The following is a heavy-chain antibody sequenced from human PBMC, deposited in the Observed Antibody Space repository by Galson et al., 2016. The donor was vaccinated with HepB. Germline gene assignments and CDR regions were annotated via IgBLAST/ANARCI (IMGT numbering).Heavy chain of an antibody. Sequence: SLRLSCAASGFTFRSYAMSWVRQAPGKGLEWVSSISGSGGSTYYADSVRGRFTISRDNSKNTLHLHMNSLRVDDTAVYYCANLGSGSFRWYFYGMEVWGKGTTVTVPS. CDR1: GFTFRSYA. CDR2: ISGSGGST. CDR3: ANLGSGSFRWYFYGMEV. V-gene: IGHV3-23*01. D-gene: IGHD3-10*01. J-gene: IGHJ6*04.